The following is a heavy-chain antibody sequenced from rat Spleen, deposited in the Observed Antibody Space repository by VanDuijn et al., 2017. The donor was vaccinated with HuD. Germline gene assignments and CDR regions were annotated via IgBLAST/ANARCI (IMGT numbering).Heavy chain of an antibody. D-gene: IGHD4-6*01. J-gene: IGHJ4*01. CDR2: IWSNGGT. CDR3: ARNWGELPYVMDA. CDR1: GLSLTSNS. Sequence: QVQLKESGPGLVQPSQTLSLTCTVSGLSLTSNSVSWIRQPPGKGLEWMGVIWSNGGTDYNSAIKSRLSISRDTSKSQVFLKMNSLQTEDTAMYFCARNWGELPYVMDAWGQGASVTVSS. V-gene: IGHV2-47*01.